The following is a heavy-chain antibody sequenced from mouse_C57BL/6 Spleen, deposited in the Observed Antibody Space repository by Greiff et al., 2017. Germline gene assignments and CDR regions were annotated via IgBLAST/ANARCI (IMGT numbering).Heavy chain of an antibody. D-gene: IGHD1-1*01. J-gene: IGHJ2*01. Sequence: QVQLQQSGAELARPGASVKPSCKASGYTFTSYGISWVKQRTGQGLEWIGEIYPRSGNTYYNEKFKGKATLTADKSSSTAYMELRSLTSEDSAVYFCARVTTVVAPGFDYWGQGTTLTVSS. V-gene: IGHV1-81*01. CDR1: GYTFTSYG. CDR2: IYPRSGNT. CDR3: ARVTTVVAPGFDY.